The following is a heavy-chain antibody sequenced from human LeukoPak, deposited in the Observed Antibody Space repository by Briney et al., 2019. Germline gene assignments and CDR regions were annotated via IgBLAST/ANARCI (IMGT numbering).Heavy chain of an antibody. Sequence: HSGRSLRLSCAASGFTFSSYAMHWVRQAPGKGLEWVAVISYDGSNKYYADSVKGRFTISRDNSKNTLYLQMNSLRAEDTAVYYCARVHNGVGAYYYYNMDVWGKGTTVTVSS. CDR3: ARVHNGVGAYYYYNMDV. CDR2: ISYDGSNK. V-gene: IGHV3-30-3*01. D-gene: IGHD1-26*01. CDR1: GFTFSSYA. J-gene: IGHJ6*03.